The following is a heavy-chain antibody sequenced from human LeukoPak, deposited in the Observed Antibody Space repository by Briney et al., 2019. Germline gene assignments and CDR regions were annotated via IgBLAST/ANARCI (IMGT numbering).Heavy chain of an antibody. D-gene: IGHD1-7*01. V-gene: IGHV1-8*01. Sequence: GASVKVSCKASGYTFTSYDINWVRQATGQGLEWMGWMNPNSGNTGYAQKFQGRVTMTRNTSISTAYMELSSLRSEDTAVYYCARGTPVELYYYYGMDVWGQGTTVTVSS. CDR1: GYTFTSYD. CDR3: ARGTPVELYYYYGMDV. CDR2: MNPNSGNT. J-gene: IGHJ6*02.